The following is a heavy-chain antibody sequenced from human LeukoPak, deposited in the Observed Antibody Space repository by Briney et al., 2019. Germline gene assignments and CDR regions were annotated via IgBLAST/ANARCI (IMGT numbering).Heavy chain of an antibody. J-gene: IGHJ4*02. CDR1: GYTFSNYA. Sequence: ASVKVSCKASGYTFSNYAITWVRQAPGQGLEWMGWISAYNGNTNYAPKLQGRVTMTTDTSTSAAYMELRSLRSDDTAVYYCARYSTVTVYYFDYWGQGTLVTVSS. D-gene: IGHD4-17*01. CDR3: ARYSTVTVYYFDY. V-gene: IGHV1-18*01. CDR2: ISAYNGNT.